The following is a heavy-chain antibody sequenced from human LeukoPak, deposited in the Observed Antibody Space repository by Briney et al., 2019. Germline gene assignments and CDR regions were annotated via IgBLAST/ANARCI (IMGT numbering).Heavy chain of an antibody. CDR2: FNPEDGET. CDR3: ATGSVASHY. V-gene: IGHV1-24*01. D-gene: IGHD6-19*01. Sequence: ASVKVSCKASGYTFTSYGISWVRQAPGKGLEWMGGFNPEDGETIFAQKFQGRVTMTEDTSTDTAYMELSSLRSEDTAVYYCATGSVASHYWGQGTLVTVSS. J-gene: IGHJ4*02. CDR1: GYTFTSYG.